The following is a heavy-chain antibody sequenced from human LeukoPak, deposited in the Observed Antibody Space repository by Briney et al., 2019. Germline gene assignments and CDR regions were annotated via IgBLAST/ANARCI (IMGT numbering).Heavy chain of an antibody. V-gene: IGHV3-30*04. CDR3: AKDPSDTAMARFWFDP. D-gene: IGHD5-18*01. CDR2: ISYDGTNK. CDR1: GFTFSSYV. Sequence: QPGGSLRLSCAVSGFTFSSYVMHWVRQPPGKGLEWVAVISYDGTNKYYADSVKGRFTISRDNSKNTLYLQMNSLRAEDTAVYYCAKDPSDTAMARFWFDPWGQGTLVTVSS. J-gene: IGHJ5*02.